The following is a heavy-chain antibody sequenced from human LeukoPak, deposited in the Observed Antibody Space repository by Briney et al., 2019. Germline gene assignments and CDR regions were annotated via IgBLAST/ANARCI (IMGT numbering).Heavy chain of an antibody. D-gene: IGHD2-2*01. V-gene: IGHV4-34*01. Sequence: KPSETLSLTCAVYGGSFSGYYWSWIRQPPGKGLEWIGEINHSGSTNYNPSLKSRVTISVDTSKNQFSLKLSSVTAADTAVYYCARGRGRERYCSSTSCCALWRDYYYMDVWGKGTTVTVSS. J-gene: IGHJ6*03. CDR1: GGSFSGYY. CDR3: ARGRGRERYCSSTSCCALWRDYYYMDV. CDR2: INHSGST.